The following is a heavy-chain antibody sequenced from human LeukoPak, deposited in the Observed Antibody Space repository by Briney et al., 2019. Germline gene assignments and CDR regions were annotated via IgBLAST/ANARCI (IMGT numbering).Heavy chain of an antibody. J-gene: IGHJ4*02. CDR2: ISSSGSTI. D-gene: IGHD2-21*02. V-gene: IGHV3-48*03. CDR3: ARGIHFRCGGDCYRTLDY. CDR1: GFTFSSYE. Sequence: GGSLRLSCAASGFTFSSYEMNWVRQAPGKGLEWVSYISSSGSTIYYADSVKGRFTISRDNAKNSLYLQMNSLRAEDTAVYYCARGIHFRCGGDCYRTLDYWGQGTLVTVSS.